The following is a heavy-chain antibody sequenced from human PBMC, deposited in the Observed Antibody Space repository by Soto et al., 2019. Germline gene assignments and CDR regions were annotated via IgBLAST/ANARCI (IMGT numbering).Heavy chain of an antibody. Sequence: EVQLVESGGGLVQPGGSLRLSCAASGFSFRGYGLTWVRQAPGKGLEWVSAISSSSGSTFYADSVKGRLIISRDDSKNTLYLQMNSLRVEDTAVYYCTKPPSIKYGFDYWGQGTLVAVSS. J-gene: IGHJ4*02. CDR1: GFSFRGYG. V-gene: IGHV3-23*04. CDR2: ISSSSGST. CDR3: TKPPSIKYGFDY. D-gene: IGHD1-20*01.